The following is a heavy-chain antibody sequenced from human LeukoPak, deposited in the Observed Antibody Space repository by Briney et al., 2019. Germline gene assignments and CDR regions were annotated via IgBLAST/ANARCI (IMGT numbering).Heavy chain of an antibody. CDR1: GYTLTTYG. CDR2: ISTYIGNT. CDR3: AREYCSGGSCYGPDY. V-gene: IGHV1-18*01. J-gene: IGHJ4*02. D-gene: IGHD2-15*01. Sequence: ASVKVSCKASGYTLTTYGISWVRQAPGQGLEWMGWISTYIGNTYYAQKLQGRVTVTTVTATSTAYMELRSLRSDDTAVYYCAREYCSGGSCYGPDYWGQGTLVTVSS.